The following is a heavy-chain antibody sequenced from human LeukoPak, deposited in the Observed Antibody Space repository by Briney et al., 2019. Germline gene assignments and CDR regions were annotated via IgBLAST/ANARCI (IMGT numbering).Heavy chain of an antibody. CDR1: GFTVSSNY. J-gene: IGHJ6*02. CDR2: IYSGGST. D-gene: IGHD3-3*01. CDR3: AREQSFGVVNRRYYYYGMDV. Sequence: AGGSLRLSCAASGFTVSSNYMSWVRQAPGKGLEWVSVIYSGGSTYYADSVKGRFTISRHNSKNTLYLQMNSLRAEDTAVYYCAREQSFGVVNRRYYYYGMDVWGQGTTVTVSS. V-gene: IGHV3-53*04.